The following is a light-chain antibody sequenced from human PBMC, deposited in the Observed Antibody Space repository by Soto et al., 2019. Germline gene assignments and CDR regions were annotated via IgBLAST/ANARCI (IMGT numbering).Light chain of an antibody. CDR1: QSVDSAF. V-gene: IGKV3-20*01. CDR2: GAS. Sequence: EIVLTQSPGSLSLSLGERATISCRASQSVDSAFFAWYQQKPGQPPRLLMYGASRRATGIPDRFSGSGSGTDFTLTSSRLEPEDFAVYYCQQYASSLTFGQGTKVEI. J-gene: IGKJ1*01. CDR3: QQYASSLT.